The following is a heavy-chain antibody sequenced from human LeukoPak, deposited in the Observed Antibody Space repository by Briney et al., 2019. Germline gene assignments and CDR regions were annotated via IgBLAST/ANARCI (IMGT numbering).Heavy chain of an antibody. D-gene: IGHD6-19*01. V-gene: IGHV3-23*01. CDR3: AKVPGIAVAGTWRYFDY. Sequence: GGSLRLSCAASGFTFSSYAMSWVRQAPGKGLEWVSAISGSGGSTYYADSVKGRFTISRDNSKNTLYLQMNSLRAEDTAVYYCAKVPGIAVAGTWRYFDYWGQGTLVTVSS. CDR1: GFTFSSYA. CDR2: ISGSGGST. J-gene: IGHJ4*02.